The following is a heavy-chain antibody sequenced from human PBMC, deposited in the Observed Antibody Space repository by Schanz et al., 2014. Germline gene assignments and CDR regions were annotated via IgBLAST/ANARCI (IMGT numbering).Heavy chain of an antibody. J-gene: IGHJ4*02. Sequence: EVQLLESGGGLVQPGGSLRLSCAASGFSFSSYAMGWVRQARGKGLEWVSAMNESHSAIYYADSVKGRFTISRDNSKNTLYLQMNSLRAEDTAVYHCVSSGSYASYALWGQGTLVTVSS. V-gene: IGHV3-23*01. CDR3: VSSGSYASYAL. CDR1: GFSFSSYA. D-gene: IGHD3-10*01. CDR2: MNESHSAI.